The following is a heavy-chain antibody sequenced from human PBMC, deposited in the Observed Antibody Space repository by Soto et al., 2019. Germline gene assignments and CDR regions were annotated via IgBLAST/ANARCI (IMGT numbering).Heavy chain of an antibody. J-gene: IGHJ3*02. CDR2: IYYTGHT. Sequence: QVQLQESGPGLVKPSQTLSLTCTVSGVSINSGGYYWSWIRQHPGKGLEWIGYIYYTGHTYHNPSLKSPVTMSLDTSKNQFSLKVSSVTAADTAVYYCARGSQLERDALDIWGQGTMVTVSS. CDR3: ARGSQLERDALDI. V-gene: IGHV4-31*01. D-gene: IGHD1-1*01. CDR1: GVSINSGGYY.